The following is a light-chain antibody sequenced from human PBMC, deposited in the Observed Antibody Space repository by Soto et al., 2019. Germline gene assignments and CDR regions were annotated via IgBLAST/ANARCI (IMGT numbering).Light chain of an antibody. CDR2: GAS. V-gene: IGKV3-15*01. J-gene: IGKJ1*01. Sequence: EIVMTQSPATLSVSPGERATLSCRASQSVSSNLAWYQQKPGQAPRLLIYGASSRATGIPDRFSGSGSGTEFTLTISSLQSEDFAVYYCQQYNNWPGRTFGQGTKVEIK. CDR1: QSVSSN. CDR3: QQYNNWPGRT.